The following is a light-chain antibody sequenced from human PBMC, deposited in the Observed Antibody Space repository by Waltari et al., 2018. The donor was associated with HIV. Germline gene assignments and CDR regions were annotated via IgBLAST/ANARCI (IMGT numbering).Light chain of an antibody. CDR1: RRDVGGYDH. V-gene: IGLV2-14*01. CDR2: DVS. Sequence: QSALTQPASVPGSLGPSITIPCTGPRRDVGGYDHVSRYQQHPGSAPKLLLYDVSNRPSGVSNRFSGSKSGNTASLTISGLQAEDEADYHCSSYTSSSALEVVFGGGTTLTVL. J-gene: IGLJ3*02. CDR3: SSYTSSSALEVV.